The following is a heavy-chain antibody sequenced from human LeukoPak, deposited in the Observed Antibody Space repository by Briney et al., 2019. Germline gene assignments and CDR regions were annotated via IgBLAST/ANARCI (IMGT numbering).Heavy chain of an antibody. CDR3: ARDSSPRTGTPGY. CDR1: GYTLTELS. Sequence: GASVKVSCKVSGYTLTELSMHWVRQAPGKGLEWMGWISAYNGNTNYAQKLQGRVTMTTDTSTSTAYMELRSLRSDDTAVYYCARDSSPRTGTPGYWGQGTLVTVSS. D-gene: IGHD1-7*01. CDR2: ISAYNGNT. J-gene: IGHJ4*02. V-gene: IGHV1-18*01.